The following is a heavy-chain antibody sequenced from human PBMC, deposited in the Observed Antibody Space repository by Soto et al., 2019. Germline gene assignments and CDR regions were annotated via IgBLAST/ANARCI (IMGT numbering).Heavy chain of an antibody. V-gene: IGHV1-69*01. CDR3: ARDGRYCSSTSCYTNWFDP. Sequence: HVQLVQSGAEVKKPGSSVKVSCKASGGTFSSYAISWVRQAPGQGLEWMGGIIPIFGTANYAQKFQGRVTITADESTSTAYMELSSLRSEDTAVYYCARDGRYCSSTSCYTNWFDPWGQGTLVTVSS. D-gene: IGHD2-2*02. CDR1: GGTFSSYA. J-gene: IGHJ5*02. CDR2: IIPIFGTA.